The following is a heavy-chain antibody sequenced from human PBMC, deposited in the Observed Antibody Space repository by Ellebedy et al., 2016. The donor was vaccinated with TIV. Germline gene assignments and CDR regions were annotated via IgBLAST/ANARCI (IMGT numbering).Heavy chain of an antibody. D-gene: IGHD2-21*02. Sequence: MPSETLSLTCTVSGDSISSGDHYWGWIRQPPGKGLEWIGYIYYTGVTFYNPSLRSRVTISVDRTRNQFSLKLSSLTATDTAVYYCARMTGDFYFDNWGQGTLVTVSS. CDR2: IYYTGVT. J-gene: IGHJ4*02. CDR1: GDSISSGDHY. CDR3: ARMTGDFYFDN. V-gene: IGHV4-30-4*01.